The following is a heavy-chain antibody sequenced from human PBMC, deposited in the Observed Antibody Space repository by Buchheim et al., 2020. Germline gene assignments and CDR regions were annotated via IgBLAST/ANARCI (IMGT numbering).Heavy chain of an antibody. CDR3: ARENWDRPPHWYFDL. CDR2: VLHNGNT. J-gene: IGHJ2*01. Sequence: QVQLQESGPGLVKPSETLSLTCTVSGGSISSYYWSWIRQPPGRGLEWIGYVLHNGNTHYNPSLNSRLSMSVDTSRNQFSLKLSSVTAADTAVYYCARENWDRPPHWYFDLWGRGTL. V-gene: IGHV4-59*01. D-gene: IGHD1-26*01. CDR1: GGSISSYY.